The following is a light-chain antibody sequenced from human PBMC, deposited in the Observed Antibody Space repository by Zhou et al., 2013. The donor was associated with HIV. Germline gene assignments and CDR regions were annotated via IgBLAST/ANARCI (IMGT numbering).Light chain of an antibody. J-gene: IGKJ1*01. Sequence: DVVMTQSPLSLPVTLGQPASISCRSSQSLVHSDGNTYLTWFQQRPGQSPRRLIYKVSNRDSGVPDRFSGSGSGTDFTLTISRLEAEDVGVYFCMQGSHWPPWTFGQGTRVEIK. CDR3: MQGSHWPPWT. CDR1: QSLVHSDGNTY. V-gene: IGKV2-30*02. CDR2: KVS.